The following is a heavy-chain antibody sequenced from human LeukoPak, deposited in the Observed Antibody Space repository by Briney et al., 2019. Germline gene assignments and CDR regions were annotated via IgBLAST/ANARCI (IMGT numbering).Heavy chain of an antibody. J-gene: IGHJ4*02. V-gene: IGHV3-43*02. D-gene: IGHD6-19*01. Sequence: GGSLRLSCAAPGXIFDNYAIHWVRQAPGKGLEWVSLISGDGGSTFYADSVRGRFTISRDNTRKSLSLQMSSLRSEDTALYYCARESETSGWYDYWGQGTLVTVSS. CDR2: ISGDGGST. CDR1: GXIFDNYA. CDR3: ARESETSGWYDY.